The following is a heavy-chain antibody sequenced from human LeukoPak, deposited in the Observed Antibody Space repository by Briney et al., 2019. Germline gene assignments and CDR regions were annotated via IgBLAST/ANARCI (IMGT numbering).Heavy chain of an antibody. CDR2: INPNNGGT. Sequence: ASVKVSCKTSGYTFTGYYMHWVRQAPGQGLEWMGWINPNNGGTNYAQKFQGRVTMTRDTSISTAYMELSRLRSDDTAVYYCARDGSVIYDSSGYYYYFDYWGQGTLVSVS. CDR1: GYTFTGYY. D-gene: IGHD3-22*01. J-gene: IGHJ4*02. CDR3: ARDGSVIYDSSGYYYYFDY. V-gene: IGHV1-2*02.